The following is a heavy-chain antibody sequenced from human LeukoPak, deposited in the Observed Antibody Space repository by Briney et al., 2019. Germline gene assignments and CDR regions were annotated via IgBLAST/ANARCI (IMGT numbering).Heavy chain of an antibody. V-gene: IGHV4-4*09. J-gene: IGHJ4*02. D-gene: IGHD2-2*02. CDR1: GGSISSYY. CDR3: AREYCSSTSCYIGY. Sequence: SETLSLTCTVSGGSISSYYWSWIRQPPGQGLEWIGYIYTSGSTNYNPSLKSRVTISVDTSKNQFSLKLSSVTAADTAVYYCAREYCSSTSCYIGYWGQGTLVTVSS. CDR2: IYTSGST.